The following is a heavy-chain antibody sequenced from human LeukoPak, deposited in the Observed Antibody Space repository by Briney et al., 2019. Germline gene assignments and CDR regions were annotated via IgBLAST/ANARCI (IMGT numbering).Heavy chain of an antibody. Sequence: SGGSLRLSCTASGLILSTYGMHWVRQAPGKGLRWVAFIQFDGSDEHYADSVKGRFTISRDNSKNTLFLQMNSLRAEDTAVYYCAKDQGGDDIYYFDHWGQGTLVTVSS. J-gene: IGHJ4*02. CDR2: IQFDGSDE. CDR1: GLILSTYG. D-gene: IGHD2-21*01. V-gene: IGHV3-30*02. CDR3: AKDQGGDDIYYFDH.